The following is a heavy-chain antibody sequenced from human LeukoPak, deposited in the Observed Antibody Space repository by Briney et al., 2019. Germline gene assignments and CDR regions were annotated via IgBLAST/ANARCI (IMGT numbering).Heavy chain of an antibody. D-gene: IGHD2-15*01. J-gene: IGHJ3*02. CDR1: GFTFSSYW. Sequence: GGSLRLSCAASGFTFSSYWVHWVRQAPGKGLVWVSRTSRDGSTTYYTDSVKGRITISRDNSKNTLFLQMNSLRAEDTAIYYCARGPCSGGSCYSDSFGAFDIWGQGTMVTVSS. V-gene: IGHV3-74*01. CDR3: ARGPCSGGSCYSDSFGAFDI. CDR2: TSRDGSTT.